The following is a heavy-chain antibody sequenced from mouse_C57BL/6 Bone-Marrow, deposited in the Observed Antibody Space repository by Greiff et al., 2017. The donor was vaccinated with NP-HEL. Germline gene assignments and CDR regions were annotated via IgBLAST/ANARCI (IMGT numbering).Heavy chain of an antibody. CDR2: IDPSDSYT. J-gene: IGHJ3*01. Sequence: QVQLQQPGAELVMPGASVKLSCKASGYTFTSYWMHWVKQRPGHGLEWIGEIDPSDSYTNYNQKFKGKSTLTVDKSSSTAYMQLSSLTSEDSAVYYWENGGSYSGSSNSWFAYWGQGTLVTVSA. D-gene: IGHD1-1*01. CDR3: ENGGSYSGSSNSWFAY. V-gene: IGHV1-69*01. CDR1: GYTFTSYW.